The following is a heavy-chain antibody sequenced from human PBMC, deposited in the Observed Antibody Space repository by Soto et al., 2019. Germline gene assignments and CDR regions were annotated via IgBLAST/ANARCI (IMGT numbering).Heavy chain of an antibody. J-gene: IGHJ3*02. CDR2: IKSKTDGGTT. CDR3: TTREEILWCGELTGAFDI. Sequence: EVQLVESGGGLVKPGGSLRLSCAASGFTFSNAWMSWVRQAPGKGLEWVGRIKSKTDGGTTDYAAPVKGRFTISRDDSKNTLYLQMNSLKTEDTAVYYCTTREEILWCGELTGAFDIWGQGTMVTVSS. V-gene: IGHV3-15*01. CDR1: GFTFSNAW. D-gene: IGHD3-10*01.